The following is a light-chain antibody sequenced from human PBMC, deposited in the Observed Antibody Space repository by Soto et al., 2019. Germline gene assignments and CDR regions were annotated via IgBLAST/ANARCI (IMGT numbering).Light chain of an antibody. Sequence: QSVLTQPPSASGTPGQRVTISCSGSSSNIGINTVNWYQQLPGTAPKLLIHSNNQRPSGVPDRFSGSKSGTSASLAISGLQSEDEADYYCAGWDNSLNGVAFGGGTKVTVL. CDR1: SSNIGINT. V-gene: IGLV1-44*01. J-gene: IGLJ2*01. CDR2: SNN. CDR3: AGWDNSLNGVA.